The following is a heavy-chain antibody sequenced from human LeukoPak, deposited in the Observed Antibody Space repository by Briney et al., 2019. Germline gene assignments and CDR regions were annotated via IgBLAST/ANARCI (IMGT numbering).Heavy chain of an antibody. V-gene: IGHV1-8*01. CDR1: GYTFTSYD. CDR3: ARGVSRFRGVIRTHYFDY. CDR2: MNPNSGNT. D-gene: IGHD3-10*01. J-gene: IGHJ4*02. Sequence: GASVKVSCKASGYTFTSYDINWVRQATGQGLEWMGWMNPNSGNTGYAQKFQGRVTMTRNTSISTAYMELSSLRSEDTAVYYCARGVSRFRGVIRTHYFDYWGQGTLVTVSS.